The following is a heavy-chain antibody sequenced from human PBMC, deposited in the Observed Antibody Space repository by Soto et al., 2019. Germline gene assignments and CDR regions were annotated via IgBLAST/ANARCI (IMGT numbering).Heavy chain of an antibody. J-gene: IGHJ5*02. CDR3: ARDRRTIFGVVIWAGWLDP. Sequence: PSETLCLTCAVEGGSFGGYYWSWIRQHPGKGLEWIGEMNHSGSTNYNPSLKSRVTISVDTSKNQFSLKLSSVTAADTAVYYCARDRRTIFGVVIWAGWLDPWGEGTLVTVSS. D-gene: IGHD3-3*01. CDR1: GGSFGGYY. CDR2: MNHSGST. V-gene: IGHV4-34*09.